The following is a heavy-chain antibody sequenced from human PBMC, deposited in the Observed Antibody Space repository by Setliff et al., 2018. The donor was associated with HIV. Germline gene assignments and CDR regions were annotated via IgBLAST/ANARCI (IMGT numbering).Heavy chain of an antibody. CDR2: VNRDGGA. CDR3: ARGWVRGPIISPGTYFSYGLDV. CDR1: GGSTSNEY. J-gene: IGHJ6*02. Sequence: SETLSLTCTVSGGSTSNEYWSWIRQSPGKGLEWVGQVNRDGGAHYNPSLRSRVTISVDTSKNQFSLKLTSMTAADTAVYYCARGWVRGPIISPGTYFSYGLDVWGQGTPVTVSS. V-gene: IGHV4-34*01. D-gene: IGHD3-10*01.